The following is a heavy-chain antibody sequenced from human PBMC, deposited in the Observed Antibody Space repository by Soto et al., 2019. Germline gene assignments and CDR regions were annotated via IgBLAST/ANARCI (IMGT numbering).Heavy chain of an antibody. V-gene: IGHV3-21*01. Sequence: NPGWSLRLACAASGFTFISYSMNWVRQAPGKGLEWVSSISSSSSYIYCADSVKGRFTIPRDNAKNSLYLQMNSLRAEDTAVYYCARDFDAYYYDSSGYYRPGYYYYGMDVWGQGTTVTVSS. D-gene: IGHD3-22*01. J-gene: IGHJ6*02. CDR3: ARDFDAYYYDSSGYYRPGYYYYGMDV. CDR1: GFTFISYS. CDR2: ISSSSSYI.